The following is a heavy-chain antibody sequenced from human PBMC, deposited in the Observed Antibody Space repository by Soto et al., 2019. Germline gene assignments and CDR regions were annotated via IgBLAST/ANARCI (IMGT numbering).Heavy chain of an antibody. CDR1: GGSVSRGNYY. Sequence: SETLSLTCTVSGGSVSRGNYYWSGIRQPPGKGLEWIGYIFHTGTTNYNPSLKSRITISVDTSKNQFSLKLSSVTAADTAVYYCARTPEYYDILTGPYYYGMDVWGQGTTVTVSS. V-gene: IGHV4-61*01. J-gene: IGHJ6*02. CDR3: ARTPEYYDILTGPYYYGMDV. D-gene: IGHD3-9*01. CDR2: IFHTGTT.